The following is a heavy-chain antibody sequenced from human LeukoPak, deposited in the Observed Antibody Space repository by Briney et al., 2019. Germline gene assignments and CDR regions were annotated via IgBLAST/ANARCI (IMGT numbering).Heavy chain of an antibody. Sequence: SETLSLTCTVSGVSISSYYWSWIRQPPGKGLEGIGYTYYSGSTNYNPSLKSRVTISVDTSKNQFSLKLSSVTAADTAVYYCARSLIQLWPTANYFDYWGQGTLVTVSS. J-gene: IGHJ4*02. D-gene: IGHD5-18*01. CDR2: TYYSGST. CDR3: ARSLIQLWPTANYFDY. V-gene: IGHV4-59*01. CDR1: GVSISSYY.